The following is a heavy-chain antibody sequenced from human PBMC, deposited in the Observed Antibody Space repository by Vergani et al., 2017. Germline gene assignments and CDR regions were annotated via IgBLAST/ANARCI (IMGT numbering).Heavy chain of an antibody. CDR3: ARGDYGILTGYRY. J-gene: IGHJ4*02. Sequence: QVQVVQSGAEVKKSGASVKVSCKTSGYTFSNYYMHWVRQAPGQGLEWMGIINPSGVHTNYAQKLQGRVTMTRDTSTSTVYMELSSLRSEDTAIYYCARGDYGILTGYRYWGQGTRVTVSA. D-gene: IGHD3-9*01. CDR2: INPSGVHT. V-gene: IGHV1-46*03. CDR1: GYTFSNYY.